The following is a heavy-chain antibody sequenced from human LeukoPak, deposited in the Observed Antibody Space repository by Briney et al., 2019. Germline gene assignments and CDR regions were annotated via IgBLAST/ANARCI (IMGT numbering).Heavy chain of an antibody. Sequence: GGSLRLSCAASGFTFSSYWMHWVRQAPGKGLVWVSRINSDGSSTSYADSVKGRFTISRDNSKNTLYLQMNSLRAEDTAVYYCAKERPLGRTTGYYFDYWGQGTLVTVSS. CDR2: INSDGSST. CDR3: AKERPLGRTTGYYFDY. V-gene: IGHV3-74*01. D-gene: IGHD4-17*01. CDR1: GFTFSSYW. J-gene: IGHJ4*02.